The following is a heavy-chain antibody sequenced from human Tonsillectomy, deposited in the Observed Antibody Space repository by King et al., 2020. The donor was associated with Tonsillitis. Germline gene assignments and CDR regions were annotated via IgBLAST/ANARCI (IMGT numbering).Heavy chain of an antibody. V-gene: IGHV3-23*04. CDR3: AREIIAAPRGWFDP. CDR1: GFIFSNYA. J-gene: IGHJ5*02. Sequence: VQLVESGGGLVQPGGSLRLSCAASGFIFSNYAMSWVRQAPGKGLEWVSSISGSGGTTYYIDSVKDRFTISRDNSKNTLYLQMNSLRAEDTAVYYGAREIIAAPRGWFDPWGQGTLVTASS. D-gene: IGHD6-6*01. CDR2: ISGSGGTT.